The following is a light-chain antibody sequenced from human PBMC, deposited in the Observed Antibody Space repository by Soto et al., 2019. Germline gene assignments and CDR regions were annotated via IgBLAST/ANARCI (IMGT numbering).Light chain of an antibody. V-gene: IGLV2-14*01. CDR1: SSDIGTYIY. CDR3: SSYTSSNSVV. J-gene: IGLJ2*01. CDR2: EVG. Sequence: QSALTQPASVSGSPGQSITISCTGTSSDIGTYIYVSWYLQHPGKAPKLLIYEVGNRPSGVSNRFSGSKSGNTASLTISGLQVEDEADYYCSSYTSSNSVVFGGGTKLTVL.